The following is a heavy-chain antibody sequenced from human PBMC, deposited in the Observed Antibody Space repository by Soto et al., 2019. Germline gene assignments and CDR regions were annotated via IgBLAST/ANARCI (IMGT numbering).Heavy chain of an antibody. CDR1: GGSLSGYY. Sequence: QVQLQQWGAGLLKPSETLSLNCAVNGGSLSGYYWSWIRQPPGKGLEWIGEIKDGGRTNYSPSLKSRADISSDTSNHQFSMMLYSVTAADTGVYYCARGQEGVVATHWDQGTLVTVSS. J-gene: IGHJ4*02. V-gene: IGHV4-34*01. CDR3: ARGQEGVVATH. D-gene: IGHD5-12*01. CDR2: IKDGGRT.